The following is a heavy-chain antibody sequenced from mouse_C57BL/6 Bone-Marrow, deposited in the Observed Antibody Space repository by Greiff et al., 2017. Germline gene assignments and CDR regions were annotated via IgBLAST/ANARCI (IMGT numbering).Heavy chain of an antibody. CDR2: IYPGDGDT. J-gene: IGHJ4*01. CDR1: GYAFSSSW. CDR3: ARSGYYESY. V-gene: IGHV1-82*01. D-gene: IGHD2-3*01. Sequence: VQLQQSGPELVKPGASVKISCKASGYAFSSSWMNWVKQRPGKGLEWIGRIYPGDGDTNYNGKFKGKATLTADKSSSTAYMQLSSLTSEDSAVYFCARSGYYESYWGQGTSVTVSS.